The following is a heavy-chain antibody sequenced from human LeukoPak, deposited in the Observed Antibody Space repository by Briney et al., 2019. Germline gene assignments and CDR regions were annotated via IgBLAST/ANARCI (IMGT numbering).Heavy chain of an antibody. D-gene: IGHD3-3*01. CDR2: IYSGGST. J-gene: IGHJ4*02. Sequence: GGSLRLSCAASGFNFSSYAMSWVRQAPGKGLEWVSVIYSGGSTYYADSVKGRFTISRDNSKNTLYLQMNSLRAEDTAVYYCASGGVYDFWSGYFGPDYWGQGTLVTVSS. CDR1: GFNFSSYA. V-gene: IGHV3-53*01. CDR3: ASGGVYDFWSGYFGPDY.